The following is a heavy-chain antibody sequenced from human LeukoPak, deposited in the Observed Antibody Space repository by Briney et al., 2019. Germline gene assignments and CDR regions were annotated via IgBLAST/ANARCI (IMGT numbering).Heavy chain of an antibody. CDR2: FDPEDGET. CDR3: ATTPLHTAMVTPAAFDI. J-gene: IGHJ3*02. D-gene: IGHD5-18*01. CDR1: GYTLTELS. Sequence: ASVKVSCKVSGYTLTELSMHWVRQAPGKGLEWMGGFDPEDGETIYAQKFQGRVTMTEDTSTDTAYMELSSLRSEDTAVYYCATTPLHTAMVTPAAFDIWGQGTMVTVSS. V-gene: IGHV1-24*01.